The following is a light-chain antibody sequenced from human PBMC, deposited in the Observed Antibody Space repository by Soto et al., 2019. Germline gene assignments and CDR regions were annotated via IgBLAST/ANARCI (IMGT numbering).Light chain of an antibody. J-gene: IGKJ1*01. CDR1: QTVSNKY. CDR2: GAS. V-gene: IGKV3-20*01. Sequence: VLTQSPDTLSLSPWERATLSCRTSQTVSNKYLTWYQQKPGQPPRLLTYGASSRATGVPERFSGSGSGTDFTLTISRREPEDFGMYYCQHYGASRWTFGQGTKVDIK. CDR3: QHYGASRWT.